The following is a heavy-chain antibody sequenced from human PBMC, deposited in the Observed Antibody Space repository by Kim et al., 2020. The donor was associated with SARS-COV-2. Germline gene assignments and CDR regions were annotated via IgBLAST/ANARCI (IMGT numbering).Heavy chain of an antibody. CDR3: ARTYCSGGSCYGPAEYFQH. CDR1: GYSFTSYW. V-gene: IGHV5-51*01. J-gene: IGHJ1*01. CDR2: IYPGDSDT. D-gene: IGHD2-15*01. Sequence: GESLKISCKGSGYSFTSYWIGFFRPLPVTFLEFLVIIYPGDSDTRYSPSFQGQGTISADKSISTAYLQWSSLKASDTAMYYCARTYCSGGSCYGPAEYFQHWGQGTLVTVSS.